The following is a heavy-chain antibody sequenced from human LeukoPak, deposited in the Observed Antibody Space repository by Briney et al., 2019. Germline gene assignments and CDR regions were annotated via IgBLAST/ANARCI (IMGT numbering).Heavy chain of an antibody. V-gene: IGHV3-11*01. CDR1: GFTFSDYY. Sequence: SGGSLRLSCAASGFTFSDYYMSWIRQAPGKGLEWVSHISSSGSTIYYADSVKGRFTISRDNAKNSLYLQMNSLRAEDTAVYYCARDRGPYYYYGMDVWGQGTTVTVSS. CDR3: ARDRGPYYYYGMDV. CDR2: ISSSGSTI. D-gene: IGHD3-10*01. J-gene: IGHJ6*02.